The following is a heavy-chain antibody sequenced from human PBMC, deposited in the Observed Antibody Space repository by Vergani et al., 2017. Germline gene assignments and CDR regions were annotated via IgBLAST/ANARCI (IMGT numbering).Heavy chain of an antibody. CDR3: ARVAPSNSEVTPTAFDV. Sequence: QVQLVQSGAELKKPGASVSVSCKGSSHTFPTYGISWVRQAPGKGLEWMAWIRPYTGHTIYAQKFQDRVTMTADTSTNTAYMELRSLRSDDTAVYFCARVAPSNSEVTPTAFDVWVQGTMVTVSS. CDR1: SHTFPTYG. J-gene: IGHJ3*01. V-gene: IGHV1-18*01. D-gene: IGHD1-1*01. CDR2: IRPYTGHT.